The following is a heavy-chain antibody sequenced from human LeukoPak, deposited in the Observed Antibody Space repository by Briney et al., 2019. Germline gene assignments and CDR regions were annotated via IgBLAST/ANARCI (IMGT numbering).Heavy chain of an antibody. CDR2: IYYSGST. D-gene: IGHD3-22*01. CDR3: ASLPYYYDSSGYYYIDY. Sequence: SETLSLTCTVSGGSISSSSYYWGWIRQPPGKGLEWIGSIYYSGSTYYNPSLKSRVTISVDTPKNQFSLKLSSVTAADTAVYYCASLPYYYDSSGYYYIDYWGQGTLVTVSS. J-gene: IGHJ4*02. CDR1: GGSISSSSYY. V-gene: IGHV4-39*07.